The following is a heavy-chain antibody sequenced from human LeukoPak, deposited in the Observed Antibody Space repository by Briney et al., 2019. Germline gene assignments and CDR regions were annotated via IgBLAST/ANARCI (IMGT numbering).Heavy chain of an antibody. J-gene: IGHJ4*02. CDR3: ASTGG. CDR2: IHETGDS. V-gene: IGHV3-69-1*02. CDR1: GLALRNYH. D-gene: IGHD1-26*01. Sequence: GGSLRLSCVGSGLALRNYHVTWVRQAPGKGLEWVADIHETGDSHYADSVKGRFTISRENDKNSVYLQMNSLSADDTAVYYWASTGGWGQGALVAVSS.